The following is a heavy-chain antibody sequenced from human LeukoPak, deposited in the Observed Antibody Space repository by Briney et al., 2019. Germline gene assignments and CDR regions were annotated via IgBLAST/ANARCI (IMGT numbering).Heavy chain of an antibody. J-gene: IGHJ4*02. D-gene: IGHD3-22*01. CDR2: IYYSGST. V-gene: IGHV4-31*03. Sequence: SETLSLTCTVSGGSISSGGYYWSWIRQHPGKGLEWIGYIYYSGSTYYNPSLKSRVTISVDTSKNQSSLKLSSVTAADTAVYYCARGTGYYDSSGYSYYFDYWGQGTLVTVPS. CDR1: GGSISSGGYY. CDR3: ARGTGYYDSSGYSYYFDY.